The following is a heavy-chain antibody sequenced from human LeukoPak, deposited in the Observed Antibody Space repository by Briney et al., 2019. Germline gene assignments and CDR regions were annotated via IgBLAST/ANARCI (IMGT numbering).Heavy chain of an antibody. CDR1: GFTFSSYW. CDR3: ARKYSSSWYDAFDI. J-gene: IGHJ3*02. CDR2: IYSGGST. D-gene: IGHD6-13*01. V-gene: IGHV3-53*01. Sequence: GGSLRLSCAASGFTFSSYWMSWVRQAPGKGLEWVSVIYSGGSTYYADSVKGRFTISRDNSKNTLYLQMNSLRAEDTAVYYCARKYSSSWYDAFDIWGQGTMVTVSS.